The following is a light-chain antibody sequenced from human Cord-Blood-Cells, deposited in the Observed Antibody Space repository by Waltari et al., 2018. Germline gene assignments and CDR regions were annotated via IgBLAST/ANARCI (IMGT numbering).Light chain of an antibody. V-gene: IGLV2-23*03. Sequence: QYALTQPASVSGSPGQSITISCTGTSSDVGSYNLFSWYQQHPGKAPKLMIYEGSKRPSGVSNRFSGSKSGNTASLTISGLQAEDEADYYCCSYAGSSTFGVFGGGTKLTVL. CDR1: SSDVGSYNL. CDR2: EGS. J-gene: IGLJ3*02. CDR3: CSYAGSSTFGV.